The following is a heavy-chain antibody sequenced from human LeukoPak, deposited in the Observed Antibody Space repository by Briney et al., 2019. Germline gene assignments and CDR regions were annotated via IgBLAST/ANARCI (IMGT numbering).Heavy chain of an antibody. D-gene: IGHD3-3*01. CDR2: IHYSGST. CDR1: GGSIRSYY. V-gene: IGHV4-59*01. CDR3: ARDQEGSDFWSGYWGALDV. Sequence: SETLSLTCSVSGGSIRSYYWSRIRQPPGKGPEWIGYIHYSGSTNYNPSLKSRVTISVDTSKNQFSLKLSSVTAADTAVYYCARDQEGSDFWSGYWGALDVWGKGTTVTVSS. J-gene: IGHJ6*04.